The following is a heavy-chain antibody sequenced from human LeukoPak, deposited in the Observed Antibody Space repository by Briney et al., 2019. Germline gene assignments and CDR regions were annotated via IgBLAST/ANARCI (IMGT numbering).Heavy chain of an antibody. CDR1: GFTFSNAW. CDR3: AKDMGVCSGGSCYSRGYYYGMDV. Sequence: GGSLRLSCAASGFTFSNAWMSWVRQAPGKGLEWVAVISDDGVNKYFAESVKGRFTISRDNAKNSLYLQMNSLRAEDTALYYCAKDMGVCSGGSCYSRGYYYGMDVWGQGTTVTVSS. D-gene: IGHD2-15*01. J-gene: IGHJ6*02. CDR2: ISDDGVNK. V-gene: IGHV3-30*18.